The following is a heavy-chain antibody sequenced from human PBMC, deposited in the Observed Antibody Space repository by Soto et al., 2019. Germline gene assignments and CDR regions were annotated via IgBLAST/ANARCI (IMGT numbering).Heavy chain of an antibody. V-gene: IGHV1-3*01. CDR3: ARDLSLPLDYYGSGSYWGR. CDR2: INAGNGNT. J-gene: IGHJ4*02. CDR1: GYTFTSYA. Sequence: ASVKVSCKASGYTFTSYAMHWVRQAPGQRLEWMGWINAGNGNTKYSQKFQGRVTITRDTSASTAYMELSSLRSEDTAVYYCARDLSLPLDYYGSGSYWGRWGQGTMVTVPS. D-gene: IGHD3-10*01.